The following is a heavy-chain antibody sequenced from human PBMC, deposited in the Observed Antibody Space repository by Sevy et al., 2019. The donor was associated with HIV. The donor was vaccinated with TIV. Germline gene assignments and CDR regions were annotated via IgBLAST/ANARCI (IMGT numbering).Heavy chain of an antibody. CDR3: ANPPRSPHSEYYYYGMDV. V-gene: IGHV3-30*04. CDR1: GFTFSSYA. Sequence: GGSLRLSCAASGFTFSSYAMHWVRQAPGKGLEWVAVISYDGSNKYYADSVKGRFTISRDNSKNTLYLQMNSLRAEDTAVYYCANPPRSPHSEYYYYGMDVWGQGTTVTFSS. D-gene: IGHD1-26*01. CDR2: ISYDGSNK. J-gene: IGHJ6*02.